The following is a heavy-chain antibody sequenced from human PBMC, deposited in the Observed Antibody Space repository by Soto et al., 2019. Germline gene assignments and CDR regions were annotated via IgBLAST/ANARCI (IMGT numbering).Heavy chain of an antibody. V-gene: IGHV3-30*09. CDR1: VSTLSLQG. D-gene: IGHD2-15*01. CDR3: ARTPRRYGGTSKPRYYFDY. Sequence: QVQLVESGGGVVQPGGSLRLSCEGSVSTLSLQGMNWVRRTPGKGLDWGAFISYDGSTKHYADSARGRFAISRDNPKNTLFLQMSSLRPEDTAVYFCARTPRRYGGTSKPRYYFDYWGQGALVTVSS. CDR2: ISYDGSTK. J-gene: IGHJ4*02.